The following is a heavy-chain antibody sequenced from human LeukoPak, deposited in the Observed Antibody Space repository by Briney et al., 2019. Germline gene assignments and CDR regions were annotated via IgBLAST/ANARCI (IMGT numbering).Heavy chain of an antibody. Sequence: GGSLRLSCAASGFTFSSYAMSWVRQAPGKGLEWVSSVSGSGSHTYYADSVKGRFTISRDNSKNTLYLQMDSLRAKDAAVYYCAKDERGYDCYFDYWGQGALVTVSS. CDR1: GFTFSSYA. D-gene: IGHD5-12*01. CDR3: AKDERGYDCYFDY. CDR2: VSGSGSHT. V-gene: IGHV3-23*01. J-gene: IGHJ4*02.